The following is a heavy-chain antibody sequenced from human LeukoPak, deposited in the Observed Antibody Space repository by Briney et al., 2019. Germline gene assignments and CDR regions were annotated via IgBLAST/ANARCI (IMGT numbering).Heavy chain of an antibody. CDR2: IIPIFGTA. V-gene: IGHV1-69*05. J-gene: IGHJ3*02. CDR3: ARENYVWGSYRILDAFDI. D-gene: IGHD3-16*02. CDR1: GGTFSSYA. Sequence: GSSVKVSCKASGGTFSSYAISWVRQAPAQGLERMGRIIPIFGTANYAQKFQGRVTITTDESTSTAYMELSSLRSEDTAVYYCARENYVWGSYRILDAFDIWGQVRMVTVSS.